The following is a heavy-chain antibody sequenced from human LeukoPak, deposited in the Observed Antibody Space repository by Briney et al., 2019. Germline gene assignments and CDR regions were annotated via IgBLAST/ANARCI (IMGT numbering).Heavy chain of an antibody. D-gene: IGHD3-22*01. J-gene: IGHJ4*02. CDR1: GFTFSSYE. Sequence: GGSLRLSCAASGFTFSSYEMNWVRQAPGKGLEWVSYISSSGSTIYYADSVKGRFTISRDNAKNSLYLQMNSLRAEDTAVYYCAREGGSGLLSGFDYWGQGTLVTVSS. V-gene: IGHV3-48*03. CDR2: ISSSGSTI. CDR3: AREGGSGLLSGFDY.